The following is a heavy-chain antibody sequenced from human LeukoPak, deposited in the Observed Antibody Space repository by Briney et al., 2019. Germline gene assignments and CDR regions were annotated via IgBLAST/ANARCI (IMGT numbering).Heavy chain of an antibody. Sequence: SETLSLTCTVSGGSISPYYWIWIRQPPGKGLEWIGYIHYSGGTNYNPSLKSRVTMSVDTSKNQFSLKLSSVTAADTAVYYCARRAAAVGTFYMDVWGKGTTVTVSS. V-gene: IGHV4-59*01. CDR2: IHYSGGT. CDR3: ARRAAAVGTFYMDV. J-gene: IGHJ6*03. CDR1: GGSISPYY. D-gene: IGHD6-13*01.